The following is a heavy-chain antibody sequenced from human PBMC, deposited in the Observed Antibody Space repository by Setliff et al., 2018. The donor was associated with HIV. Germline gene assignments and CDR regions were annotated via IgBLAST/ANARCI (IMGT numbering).Heavy chain of an antibody. Sequence: SETLSLTCTVSGGSISTYYWSWIRQPPGKGLEWIGYIYTSGSTNYNPSLKSRVTISVDTSKNQFSLKLSSVTAADTAVYYCARGAPGLTYYDIRFDPWGQGTLVTVSS. J-gene: IGHJ5*02. V-gene: IGHV4-4*08. CDR3: ARGAPGLTYYDIRFDP. D-gene: IGHD3-9*01. CDR2: IYTSGST. CDR1: GGSISTYY.